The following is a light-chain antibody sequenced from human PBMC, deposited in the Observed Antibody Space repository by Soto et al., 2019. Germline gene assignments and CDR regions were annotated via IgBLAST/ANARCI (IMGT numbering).Light chain of an antibody. J-gene: IGKJ4*01. CDR1: QTVSTH. CDR3: QQYNTWPPLT. V-gene: IGKV3-15*01. CDR2: GAS. Sequence: EVVMTQSPATLSVSPGDRVTFSCRASQTVSTHVAWYQQKPGQPPRLLIYGASTRATGVPARFSGGGSGTEFTLTINSLESADFAVYYCQQYNTWPPLTFGGGTKVDIK.